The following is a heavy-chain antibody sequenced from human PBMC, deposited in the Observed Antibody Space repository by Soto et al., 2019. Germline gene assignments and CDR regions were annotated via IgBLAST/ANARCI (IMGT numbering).Heavy chain of an antibody. V-gene: IGHV4-30-2*01. J-gene: IGHJ5*02. CDR3: AGEGYSYGYDQNWFDP. Sequence: PSETLSLTCAVSGGSISSGGYSWSWIRQPPGKGLEWIGYIYHSGSTYYNPSLKSRVTISVDRSKNQFSLKLSSVTAADTAVYYCAGEGYSYGYDQNWFDPWGQGTLVTVSS. CDR2: IYHSGST. CDR1: GGSISSGGYS. D-gene: IGHD5-18*01.